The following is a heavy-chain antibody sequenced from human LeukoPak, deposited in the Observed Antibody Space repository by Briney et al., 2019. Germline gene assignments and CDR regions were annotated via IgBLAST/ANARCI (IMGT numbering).Heavy chain of an antibody. CDR3: ARDLYGDYSTVAFDI. CDR2: INAGNGNT. J-gene: IGHJ3*02. V-gene: IGHV1-3*01. CDR1: GYTFTSYA. D-gene: IGHD4-17*01. Sequence: ASVKVSCKASGYTFTSYAMHWVRQAPGQRLERMGWINAGNGNTKYSQKFQGRVTITRDTSASTVYMELSSLRSEDTAVYYCARDLYGDYSTVAFDIWGQGTMVTVSS.